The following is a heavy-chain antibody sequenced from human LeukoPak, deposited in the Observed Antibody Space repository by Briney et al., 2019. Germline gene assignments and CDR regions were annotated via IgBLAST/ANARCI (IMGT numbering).Heavy chain of an antibody. D-gene: IGHD3-10*01. J-gene: IGHJ4*02. CDR1: GYTFTSYD. Sequence: GASVKVSCKASGYTFTSYDINWVRQATGQGLEWMGWMNPNSGNTGYAQKFQGRVTMTRNTSISTAYMELSSLRSEDTAVYYCASVGPGYYGSGSYYKGDVDYWGQGTLVTVSS. V-gene: IGHV1-8*01. CDR2: MNPNSGNT. CDR3: ASVGPGYYGSGSYYKGDVDY.